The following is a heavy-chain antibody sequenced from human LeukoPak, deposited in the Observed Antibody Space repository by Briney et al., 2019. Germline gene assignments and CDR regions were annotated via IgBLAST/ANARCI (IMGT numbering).Heavy chain of an antibody. V-gene: IGHV1-69*04. J-gene: IGHJ5*02. D-gene: IGHD1-1*01. CDR1: GDTFSNFV. CDR2: IIPKFDLT. CDR3: TRDQNVRGVAAGMEGWFDP. Sequence: VASVKVSCKTSGDTFSNFVISWVRQAPGQGLEWMARIIPKFDLTKFAQKFQGRVTITADKSTTTVYLELSNVRSDDTAVYYCTRDQNVRGVAAGMEGWFDPWGQGTLVTVSS.